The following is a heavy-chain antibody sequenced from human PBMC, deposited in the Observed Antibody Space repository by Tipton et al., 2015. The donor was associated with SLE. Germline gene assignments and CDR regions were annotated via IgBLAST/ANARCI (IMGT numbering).Heavy chain of an antibody. CDR3: ARYDQLQTGYFQH. CDR2: ISSSSSNI. V-gene: IGHV3-48*01. J-gene: IGHJ1*01. Sequence: SLRLSCAASGFTFSSYSMNWVRQAPGKGLEWVSYISSSSSNIYYADSVKGRFTISRDNAKNSLYLQMNSLRAEDTAVYYCARYDQLQTGYFQHWGQGTLVTVSS. D-gene: IGHD2-2*01. CDR1: GFTFSSYS.